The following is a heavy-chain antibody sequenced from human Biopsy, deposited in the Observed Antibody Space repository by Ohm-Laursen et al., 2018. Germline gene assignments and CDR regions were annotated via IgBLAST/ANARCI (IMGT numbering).Heavy chain of an antibody. V-gene: IGHV4-39*01. CDR2: VHYRGAT. CDR1: DGSINSNDYY. CDR3: ARPLRGGEYEGFDL. D-gene: IGHD4-17*01. J-gene: IGHJ3*01. Sequence: SDTLSLTWTVSDGSINSNDYYWGWIRQAPGKGLEWLGSVHYRGATYYNPPLTSRATISVDTAKNQFFLNLRSATAAGTAVYYCARPLRGGEYEGFDLWGPGTMVSVSP.